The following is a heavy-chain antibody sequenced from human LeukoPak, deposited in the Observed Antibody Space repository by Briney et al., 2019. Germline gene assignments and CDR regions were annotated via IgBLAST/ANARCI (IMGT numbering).Heavy chain of an antibody. CDR3: ARGRRATYYYDSSGSRLNWFDP. CDR2: INPSGGST. D-gene: IGHD3-22*01. J-gene: IGHJ5*02. Sequence: GASVKVSCKASGYTFASYYMHWVRQAPGQGLKWMGIINPSGGSTSYAQKFQGRVTMTRDMSTSTVYMELSSLRSEDTAVYYCARGRRATYYYDSSGSRLNWFDPWGQGTLVTVSS. V-gene: IGHV1-46*01. CDR1: GYTFASYY.